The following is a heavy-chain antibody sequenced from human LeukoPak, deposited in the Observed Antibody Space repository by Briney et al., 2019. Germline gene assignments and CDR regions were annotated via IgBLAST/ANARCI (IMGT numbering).Heavy chain of an antibody. CDR3: ARGMVRGTGYDY. D-gene: IGHD3-10*01. CDR1: GFTFSSYG. J-gene: IGHJ4*02. CDR2: ISGSGGST. V-gene: IGHV3-23*01. Sequence: PGGTLRLSCAASGFTFSSYGMSWVRQAPGKGLEWVSAISGSGGSTYYADSVKGRFTISRDNAKNSLYLQMNSLRAEDTALYYCARGMVRGTGYDYWGQGTLVTVSS.